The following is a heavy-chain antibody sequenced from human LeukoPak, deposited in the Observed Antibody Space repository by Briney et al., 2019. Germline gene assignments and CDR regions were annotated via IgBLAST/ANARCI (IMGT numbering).Heavy chain of an antibody. V-gene: IGHV3-33*01. CDR2: IWNDGSNK. D-gene: IGHD6-13*01. Sequence: GGSLRLSCAAFGFTFSFYGMHRVRQAPGKGLEWVAVIWNDGSNKYYAESVKGRFTISRDNSKNTLYLQMNSLRAEDTAVYYCARGGSGTWYSSAYWGQGTLVTVSS. J-gene: IGHJ4*02. CDR1: GFTFSFYG. CDR3: ARGGSGTWYSSAY.